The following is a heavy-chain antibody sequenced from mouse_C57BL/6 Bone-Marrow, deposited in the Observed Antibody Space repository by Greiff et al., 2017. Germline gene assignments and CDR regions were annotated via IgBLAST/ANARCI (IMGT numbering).Heavy chain of an antibody. Sequence: EVKLMESGGGLVQPGGSLKLSCAASGFTFSDYYMYWVRQTPEKRLEWVAYISNGGGSTYYPDTVKGRFTISRDNAKNTLYLQMSRLKSEDTAMYYCARPHYYGSAWFAYWGQGTLVTVSA. CDR3: ARPHYYGSAWFAY. D-gene: IGHD1-1*01. J-gene: IGHJ3*01. V-gene: IGHV5-12*01. CDR1: GFTFSDYY. CDR2: ISNGGGST.